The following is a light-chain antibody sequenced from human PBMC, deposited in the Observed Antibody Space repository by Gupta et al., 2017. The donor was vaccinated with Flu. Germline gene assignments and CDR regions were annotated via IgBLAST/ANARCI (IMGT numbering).Light chain of an antibody. V-gene: IGLV8-61*01. Sequence: QTVVTQEPSFSVSPGGTVTLTCGLNSGSVSTTNSPTWFQQTPGQPPRTLIYNTHTRSSGVPDRFSGSILGNKAALTITGAQTDDESDYYCALFMHYGCSWVFGGGTKLTVL. CDR1: SGSVSTTNS. J-gene: IGLJ3*02. CDR2: NTH. CDR3: ALFMHYGCSWV.